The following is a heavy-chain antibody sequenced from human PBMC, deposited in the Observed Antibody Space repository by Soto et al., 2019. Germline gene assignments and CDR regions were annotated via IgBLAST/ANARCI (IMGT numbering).Heavy chain of an antibody. V-gene: IGHV2-5*01. D-gene: IGHD6-13*01. Sequence: QITLKESGPTLVSPTQTLTLTCTVSGFSLRTDALCVAWIRQSLGKGLEGLGIIYWNGEKRYKSSLQTRLTITRDTSKNQVVLTMTDRATLAIATFFCAHRIAATVRALDYWGQGVLVTVSS. CDR1: GFSLRTDALC. J-gene: IGHJ4*02. CDR2: IYWNGEK. CDR3: AHRIAATVRALDY.